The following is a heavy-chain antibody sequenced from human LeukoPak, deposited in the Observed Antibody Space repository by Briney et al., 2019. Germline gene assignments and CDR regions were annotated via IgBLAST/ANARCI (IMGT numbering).Heavy chain of an antibody. CDR2: IYHSGST. CDR1: GYSISSGYY. Sequence: SETLSLTCTVSGYSISSGYYWGWIRPPPGKGLEWIGSIYHSGSTYYNPSLKSRVTISVDTSKNQFSPKLSSVTAADTAVYYCAREGRAEYYDSSGYYFPHYYFDYWGQGTLVTVSS. V-gene: IGHV4-38-2*02. J-gene: IGHJ4*02. CDR3: AREGRAEYYDSSGYYFPHYYFDY. D-gene: IGHD3-22*01.